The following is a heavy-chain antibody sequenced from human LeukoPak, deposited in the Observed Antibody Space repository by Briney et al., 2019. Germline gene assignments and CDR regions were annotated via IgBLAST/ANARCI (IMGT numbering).Heavy chain of an antibody. CDR2: VKQDGSEK. CDR3: ASLPGGYCSTTSCYRKDFDY. CDR1: GFTFSSYW. J-gene: IGHJ4*02. V-gene: IGHV3-7*01. Sequence: PGGSLRLSCAASGFTFSSYWMSWVRQAPGKGLEWVANVKQDGSEKYYVDSVKGRFTISRDNAKNLLYLQMNSLRAEDTAVYYCASLPGGYCSTTSCYRKDFDYWGQGTLVTVSS. D-gene: IGHD2-2*01.